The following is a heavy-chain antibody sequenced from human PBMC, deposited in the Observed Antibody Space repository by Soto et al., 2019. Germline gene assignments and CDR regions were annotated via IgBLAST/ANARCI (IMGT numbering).Heavy chain of an antibody. CDR2: ISSSGYT. Sequence: QVQLQESGPGLVKPSETLSLTCTVSGGSISTNYWSWIRQPPGKGLEWIGYISSSGYTNYNASLKRRITISIDTSKTPFSLKLTSVTAADTAVYYCASLHGARFDPWGQGTLVTVSS. CDR1: GGSISTNY. CDR3: ASLHGARFDP. J-gene: IGHJ5*02. D-gene: IGHD4-17*01. V-gene: IGHV4-4*08.